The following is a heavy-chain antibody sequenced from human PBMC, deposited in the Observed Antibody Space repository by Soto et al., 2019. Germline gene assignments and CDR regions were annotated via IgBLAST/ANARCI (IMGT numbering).Heavy chain of an antibody. CDR3: ARDSYYHILTGYSRNAFDI. CDR1: GYTFTCHY. Sequence: XSVKVSWTTSGYTFTCHYRRWVRQAPGQGLEWMGWINPNSGGTNYSQKFQGRVTLTRDTSINTAYLDLSRLRSDDTAVYYCARDSYYHILTGYSRNAFDIWGQGTMVTVSS. D-gene: IGHD3-9*01. J-gene: IGHJ3*02. CDR2: INPNSGGT. V-gene: IGHV1-2*02.